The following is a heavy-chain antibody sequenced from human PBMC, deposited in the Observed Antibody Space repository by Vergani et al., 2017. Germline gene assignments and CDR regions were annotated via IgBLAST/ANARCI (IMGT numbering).Heavy chain of an antibody. CDR3: ARGYYDFWSGYSPSFYYYYYYMDV. CDR1: GGTFSSYA. CDR2: IIPIFGTA. V-gene: IGHV1-69*06. J-gene: IGHJ6*03. Sequence: QVQLVQSGAEVKKPGSSVKVSCKASGGTFSSYAISWVRQAPGQGLEWMGGIIPIFGTANYAQKFQGRVTITADKSTSTAYMELSSLRSEDTAVYYCARGYYDFWSGYSPSFYYYYYYMDVWGKGTTVTVSS. D-gene: IGHD3-3*01.